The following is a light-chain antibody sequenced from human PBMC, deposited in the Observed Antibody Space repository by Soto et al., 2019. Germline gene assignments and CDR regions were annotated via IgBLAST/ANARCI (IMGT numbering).Light chain of an antibody. Sequence: EIVLTQSPGILSLSPGERATLSCRASQSVSGNYLAWYQQKPGQSPRLLIYGSADRATCIPDRFSGSGSGKDFTLTISRVEPEDVAVYYCQQYGSSPPYTFGQGTKVEIK. CDR2: GSA. CDR3: QQYGSSPPYT. J-gene: IGKJ2*01. V-gene: IGKV3-20*01. CDR1: QSVSGNY.